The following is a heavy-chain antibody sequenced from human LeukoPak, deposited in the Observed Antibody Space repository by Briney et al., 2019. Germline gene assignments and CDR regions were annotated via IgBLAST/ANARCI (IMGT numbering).Heavy chain of an antibody. CDR3: ARRDIVVVPAAIGYNWFDP. Sequence: NTSETLSLTCTVSGGSISSSSYYWGWIRQPPGKGLEWIGSIYYSGSTYYNPSLKSRVNISVDTSKNQFSLKLSSVTAADTAVYYCARRDIVVVPAAIGYNWFDPWGQGTLVTVSS. CDR2: IYYSGST. D-gene: IGHD2-2*02. J-gene: IGHJ5*02. CDR1: GGSISSSSYY. V-gene: IGHV4-39*01.